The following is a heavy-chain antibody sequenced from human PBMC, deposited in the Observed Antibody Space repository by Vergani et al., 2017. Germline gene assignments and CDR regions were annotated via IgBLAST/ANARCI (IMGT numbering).Heavy chain of an antibody. CDR2: IKHDANEK. V-gene: IGHV3-7*01. J-gene: IGHJ4*02. CDR1: GFTFSTFW. CDR3: AREWEYNYVNDY. Sequence: EVQLVESGGGLVQPGGSLRLSCAASGFTFSTFWMNWVRQAPGKGLEWVANIKHDANEKYYVDSVKGRFTISRDNAKNSLYLQMNSLRAEDTAVYYCAREWEYNYVNDYGSQGTLVTVYS. D-gene: IGHD1-1*01.